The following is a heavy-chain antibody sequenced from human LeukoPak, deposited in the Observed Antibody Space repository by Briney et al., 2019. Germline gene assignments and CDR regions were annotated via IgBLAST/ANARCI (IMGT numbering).Heavy chain of an antibody. CDR1: GFTFSTYT. Sequence: PGGSLRLSCAASGFTFSTYTMNWVRQAPGKGLEWVSYISSSGSTIYYADSVKGRFTISRDNAKNSLYLQMNSLRAEDTAVYYCARDTVVVVAATAAKNYYYYMDVWGKGNPGHRLL. V-gene: IGHV3-48*01. CDR2: ISSSGSTI. D-gene: IGHD2-15*01. CDR3: ARDTVVVVAATAAKNYYYYMDV. J-gene: IGHJ6*03.